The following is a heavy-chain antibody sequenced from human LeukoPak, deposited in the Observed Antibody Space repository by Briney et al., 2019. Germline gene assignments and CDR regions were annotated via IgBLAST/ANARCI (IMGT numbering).Heavy chain of an antibody. CDR3: AKDHGSSDWYYFDY. V-gene: IGHV3-30*02. Sequence: GGSLRLSCAASGFSFSSYAMHWVRQAPGKGLEWVAFIHYDGSNNYYADSVKGRFTISRDNSKNTLYLQMNTLRADDTAVYYCAKDHGSSDWYYFDYWGQGTLVTVSS. CDR2: IHYDGSNN. J-gene: IGHJ4*02. CDR1: GFSFSSYA. D-gene: IGHD6-13*01.